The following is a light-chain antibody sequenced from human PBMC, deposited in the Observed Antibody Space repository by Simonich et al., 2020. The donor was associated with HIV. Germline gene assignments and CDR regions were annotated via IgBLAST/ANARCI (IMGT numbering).Light chain of an antibody. V-gene: IGKV3-15*01. CDR1: QSVNSN. CDR2: AAS. J-gene: IGKJ2*01. Sequence: EIVMTQSPATLSVSPGERATLSCRASQSVNSNLAWDQQNPGLAPRLLIYAASTRATGIPARFSGSGSGTEFTLTIRSLQSEDFAVYYCQQYYTTPYTFGQGTKLEIK. CDR3: QQYYTTPYT.